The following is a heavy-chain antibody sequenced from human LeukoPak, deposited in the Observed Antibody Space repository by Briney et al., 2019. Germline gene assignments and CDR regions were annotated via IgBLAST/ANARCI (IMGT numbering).Heavy chain of an antibody. D-gene: IGHD4-23*01. J-gene: IGHJ4*02. CDR1: GGTFSSYA. Sequence: SVKVSCKASGGTFSSYAISWVRQAPGQGLEWMGGIIPIFGTANYAQKFQGRVTITADKSTSTAYMELSSLRSEDTAVYYCARAPLDGGNPIFDYWGQGTLVTVSS. V-gene: IGHV1-69*06. CDR3: ARAPLDGGNPIFDY. CDR2: IIPIFGTA.